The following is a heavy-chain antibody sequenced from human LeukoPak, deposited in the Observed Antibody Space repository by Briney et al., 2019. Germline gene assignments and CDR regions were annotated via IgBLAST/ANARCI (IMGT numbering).Heavy chain of an antibody. Sequence: ASVKVSCKASGYTFTSYDINWVRQATGQGLEWMGWMNPNSGNTGYAQKFQGRVTMTRNTSISTAYMELGSLRSEDTAVYYCARALRGIAAAASRFYYYYMDVWGKGTTVTVSS. J-gene: IGHJ6*03. CDR2: MNPNSGNT. V-gene: IGHV1-8*01. D-gene: IGHD6-13*01. CDR3: ARALRGIAAAASRFYYYYMDV. CDR1: GYTFTSYD.